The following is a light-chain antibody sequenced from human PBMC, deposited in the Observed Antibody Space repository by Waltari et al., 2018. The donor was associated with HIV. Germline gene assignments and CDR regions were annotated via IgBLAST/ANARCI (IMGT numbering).Light chain of an antibody. Sequence: QSVLTQPPSASGTPGQRVTISCSGSSSNIGTNYVYWYQQLPGTAPKLLIYRNNQRPSGVPDRFSGSKSGTLASLAISGLRSEDEADYYCAAWRDSLSAVVFGGGTKLTVL. J-gene: IGLJ2*01. V-gene: IGLV1-47*01. CDR3: AAWRDSLSAVV. CDR1: SSNIGTNY. CDR2: RNN.